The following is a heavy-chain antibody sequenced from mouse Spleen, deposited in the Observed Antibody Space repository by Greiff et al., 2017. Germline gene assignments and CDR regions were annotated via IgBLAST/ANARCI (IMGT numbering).Heavy chain of an antibody. CDR1: GFTFSSYA. CDR3: ARQGTTVVATNQAWFAY. CDR2: ISSGGGNT. J-gene: IGHJ3*01. V-gene: IGHV5-9*04. D-gene: IGHD1-1*01. Sequence: EVKLMESGGGLVKLGGSLKLSCAASGFTFSSYAMSWVRQTPEKRLEWVATISSGGGNTYYPDSVKGRFTISRDNAKNTLYLQMSSLKSEDTAMYYCARQGTTVVATNQAWFAYWGQGTLVTVSA.